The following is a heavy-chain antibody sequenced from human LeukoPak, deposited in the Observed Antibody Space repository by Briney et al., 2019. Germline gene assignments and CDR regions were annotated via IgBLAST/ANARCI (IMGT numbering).Heavy chain of an antibody. CDR1: GYTFTSFD. CDR3: ARAPSPYYYDSSAYYSDY. Sequence: ASVKVSCKTSGYTFTSFDVNWVRQAAGQGLEWLGWMNPYTGKTGYAQKFQGRVTFTGDTSIRTAYMEVSSLTSEDTAVYYCARAPSPYYYDSSAYYSDYWGQGTLVTVSS. V-gene: IGHV1-8*03. D-gene: IGHD3-22*01. J-gene: IGHJ4*02. CDR2: MNPYTGKT.